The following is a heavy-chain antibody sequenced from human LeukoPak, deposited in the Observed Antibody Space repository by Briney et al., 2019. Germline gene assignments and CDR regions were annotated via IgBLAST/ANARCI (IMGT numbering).Heavy chain of an antibody. Sequence: GGSLRLSCAASGFPFSDYNMHWVRRAPGKGLEWVAFIQHDGSNKYYADSVKGRFTISRDKSKNTLYLQMNSLRTEDTAVYYCAKDRLVPGSVLDYWGQGTLVTVSS. CDR1: GFPFSDYN. CDR2: IQHDGSNK. CDR3: AKDRLVPGSVLDY. V-gene: IGHV3-30*02. J-gene: IGHJ4*02. D-gene: IGHD6-19*01.